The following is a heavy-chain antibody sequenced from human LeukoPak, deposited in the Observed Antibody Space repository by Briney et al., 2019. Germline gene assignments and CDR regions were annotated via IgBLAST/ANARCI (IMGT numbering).Heavy chain of an antibody. CDR1: GFTFSSYA. J-gene: IGHJ4*02. D-gene: IGHD6-19*01. V-gene: IGHV3-30*04. Sequence: PGGSLRLSCAASGFTFSSYAMHWVRQAPGKGLEWVAVISYDGDNKYYADSVKGRFTISRDNSKNTLYLQMNSLRAEDTAVYYCAAAEYSSGWWTYYFDYWGQGTLVTVSS. CDR2: ISYDGDNK. CDR3: AAAEYSSGWWTYYFDY.